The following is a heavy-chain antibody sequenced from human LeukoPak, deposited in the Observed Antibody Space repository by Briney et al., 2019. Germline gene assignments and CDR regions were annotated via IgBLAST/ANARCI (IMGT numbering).Heavy chain of an antibody. V-gene: IGHV1-2*02. J-gene: IGHJ6*02. CDR3: ATHTAAGYYYYGMDV. Sequence: ASVTVSCKASVYTFTGYYMHWVRQAPGQGLEWMGWINPNSGGTNYAQKFQGRVTMTRDTSISTAYMELSRLRCDDTAVYYCATHTAAGYYYYGMDVWGQGTTVTVCS. D-gene: IGHD6-13*01. CDR2: INPNSGGT. CDR1: VYTFTGYY.